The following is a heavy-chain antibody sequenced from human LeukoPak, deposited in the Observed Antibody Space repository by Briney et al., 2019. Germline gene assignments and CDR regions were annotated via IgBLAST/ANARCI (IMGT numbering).Heavy chain of an antibody. Sequence: PGGSLRLSCAASGFTFSSYSMNWVRQAPGKGLEWVSYISSSSSTIYSADSVKGRFTISRDNAKNSLYLQMNSLRAEDTAVYYCARAPYGQFDYWGQGTLVTVSS. J-gene: IGHJ4*02. CDR3: ARAPYGQFDY. V-gene: IGHV3-48*01. D-gene: IGHD3-10*01. CDR2: ISSSSSTI. CDR1: GFTFSSYS.